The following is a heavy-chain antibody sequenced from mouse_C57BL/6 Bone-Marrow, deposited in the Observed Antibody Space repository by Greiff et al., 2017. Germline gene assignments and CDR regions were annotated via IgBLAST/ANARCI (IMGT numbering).Heavy chain of an antibody. J-gene: IGHJ2*01. CDR2: IYPRSGNT. V-gene: IGHV1-81*01. D-gene: IGHD1-1*01. Sequence: VQLQQSGAGLARPGASVKLSCKASGYTFTSYGISWVKQRTGQGLEWIGEIYPRSGNTYYNEKFKGQATLTADKSVSTAYMELRRLTSEDSAVYFGARWMLGSSSHYFDYWGQGTTLTVSS. CDR1: GYTFTSYG. CDR3: ARWMLGSSSHYFDY.